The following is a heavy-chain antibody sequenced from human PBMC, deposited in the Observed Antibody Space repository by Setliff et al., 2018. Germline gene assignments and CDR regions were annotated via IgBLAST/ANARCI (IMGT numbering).Heavy chain of an antibody. J-gene: IGHJ4*02. CDR3: ARGNSNYYLFDY. CDR2: ISAYNGNT. D-gene: IGHD4-4*01. V-gene: IGHV1-18*01. Sequence: GASVKVSCKASGYSFSTYAMHWVRQAPGQRLEWMGWISAYNGNTNYAQKLQGRVTMTTDTSTSTAYMGLRSLRSDDTAVYYCARGNSNYYLFDYWGQGTLVTVSS. CDR1: GYSFSTYA.